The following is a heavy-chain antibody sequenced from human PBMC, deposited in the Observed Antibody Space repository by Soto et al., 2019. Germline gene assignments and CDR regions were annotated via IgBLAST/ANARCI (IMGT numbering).Heavy chain of an antibody. CDR1: GDSITSYY. CDR3: ARVHCSSTSCYSPSYYYGMDV. D-gene: IGHD2-2*02. J-gene: IGHJ6*02. V-gene: IGHV4-59*01. Sequence: QVQLQESGPGLVKPSETLSLTCTVSGDSITSYYWSWIRQPPGKGLEWIGYIYYSGSTNYNPSLNSRVTISVDTSKNQFSLRLSSVTAADTAVYFCARVHCSSTSCYSPSYYYGMDVWGQGTTVTVSS. CDR2: IYYSGST.